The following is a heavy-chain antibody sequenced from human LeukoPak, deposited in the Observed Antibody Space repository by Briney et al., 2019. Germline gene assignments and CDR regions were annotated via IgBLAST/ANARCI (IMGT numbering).Heavy chain of an antibody. CDR3: TRDGGEGGYSAFDI. CDR2: IRRGTKRYTT. D-gene: IGHD3-16*01. CDR1: GFTFSDYI. V-gene: IGHV3-72*01. J-gene: IGHJ3*02. Sequence: PGGGLRLACGASGFTFSDYILEWGRQARGKGLEWDGRIRRGTKRYTTEYAAAVKGKFIISRDDSNSAVCPDMDSLQPEDTAVYHCTRDGGEGGYSAFDIWGQGTMVTGPS.